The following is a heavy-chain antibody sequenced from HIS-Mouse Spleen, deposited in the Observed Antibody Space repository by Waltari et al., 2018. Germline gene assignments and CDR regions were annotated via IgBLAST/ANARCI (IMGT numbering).Heavy chain of an antibody. V-gene: IGHV4-59*01. Sequence: QVQLQESGPGLVKPSETLSLTCTVSGGSISSYYWSWIRQPPGKGLEWIGYIYYSGSTNYNPSLKSRVTISVDTSKNQFSLKLSSVTAADTAVYYCARAGVAYCGGDCPYYFDYWGQGTLVTVSS. CDR3: ARAGVAYCGGDCPYYFDY. D-gene: IGHD2-21*02. CDR1: GGSISSYY. J-gene: IGHJ4*02. CDR2: IYYSGST.